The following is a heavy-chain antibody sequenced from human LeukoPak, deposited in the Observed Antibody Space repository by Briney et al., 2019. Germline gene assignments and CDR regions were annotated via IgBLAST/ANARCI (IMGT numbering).Heavy chain of an antibody. Sequence: GGSLRLSCAASGFTFSSSYMNWVRQAPGKGLEWVSSISSSSSYIYYADSVKGRFTISRDNAKNSLYLQMNSLRAEDTAVYYCARENPYYFDYWGQGTLVTVSS. CDR2: ISSSSSYI. CDR3: ARENPYYFDY. D-gene: IGHD1-14*01. CDR1: GFTFSSSY. V-gene: IGHV3-21*01. J-gene: IGHJ4*02.